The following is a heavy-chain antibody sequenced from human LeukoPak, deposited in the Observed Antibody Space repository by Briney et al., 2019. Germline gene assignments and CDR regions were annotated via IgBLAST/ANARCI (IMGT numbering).Heavy chain of an antibody. Sequence: SETLSLTCTVSGGSISSYYWSWIRQPAGKGLEWIGRIYSSGSTTYNPSLKSRVTMSVDTSKNQFSLKVTSVTAADTAVYYCARDSGTTGEVKLDPWGQGTLVTVSS. CDR3: ARDSGTTGEVKLDP. J-gene: IGHJ5*02. CDR1: GGSISSYY. V-gene: IGHV4-4*07. CDR2: IYSSGST. D-gene: IGHD3-10*01.